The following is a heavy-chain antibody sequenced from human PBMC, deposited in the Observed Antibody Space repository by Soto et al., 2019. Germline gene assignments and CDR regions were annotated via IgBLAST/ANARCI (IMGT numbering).Heavy chain of an antibody. CDR2: IYYIGST. V-gene: IGHV4-39*01. J-gene: IGHJ5*02. D-gene: IGHD2-2*02. CDR1: GGSISSSSYY. Sequence: SETLSLTCTVSGGSISSSSYYWGWIRQPPGKGLEWIGSIYYIGSTYYNPSLKSRVTISVDTSKNQFSLKLSSVTAADTAVYYSARLKNTVPVAILWSKWFDPWGQGTLVTVSS. CDR3: ARLKNTVPVAILWSKWFDP.